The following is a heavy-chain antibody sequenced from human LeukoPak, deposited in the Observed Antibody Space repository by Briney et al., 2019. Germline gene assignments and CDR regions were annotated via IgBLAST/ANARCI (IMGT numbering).Heavy chain of an antibody. D-gene: IGHD5-12*01. CDR3: AAHCLHSGYGLNDY. J-gene: IGHJ4*02. Sequence: PGGSLRLSCAASGFTFSSYAMSWVRQAPGKGLEWVSAISGSGGSTYYADSVKGRFTISRDNSKNTLYLQMNSLRAEDTAVYYCAAHCLHSGYGLNDYWGQGTVVTVSS. V-gene: IGHV3-23*01. CDR1: GFTFSSYA. CDR2: ISGSGGST.